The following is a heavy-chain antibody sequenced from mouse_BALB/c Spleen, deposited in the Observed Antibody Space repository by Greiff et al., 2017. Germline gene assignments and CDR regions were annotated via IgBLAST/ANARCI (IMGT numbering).Heavy chain of an antibody. Sequence: EVKLMESGGGLVQPGGSRKLSCAASGFTFSDYGMAWVRQAPGKGPEWVAFISNLAYSIYYADTVTGRFTISRENAKNTLYLEMSSLRSEDTAMYYCARTGYRDRWYFDVWGAGTTVTVSS. CDR2: ISNLAYSI. D-gene: IGHD2-2*01. CDR1: GFTFSDYG. J-gene: IGHJ1*01. CDR3: ARTGYRDRWYFDV. V-gene: IGHV5-15*02.